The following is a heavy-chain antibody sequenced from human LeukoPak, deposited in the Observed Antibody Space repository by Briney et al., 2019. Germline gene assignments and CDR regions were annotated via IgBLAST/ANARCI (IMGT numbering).Heavy chain of an antibody. J-gene: IGHJ4*02. Sequence: SVKVSCKASGGTFSSYAIGWVRQAPGQGLGWMGGIIPIFGTANYAQKFQGRVTITADESTSTAYMELSSLRSEDTAVYYCASVGRNPDIVVVPAAYYFDYWGQGTLVTVSS. CDR2: IIPIFGTA. CDR3: ASVGRNPDIVVVPAAYYFDY. V-gene: IGHV1-69*13. D-gene: IGHD2-2*01. CDR1: GGTFSSYA.